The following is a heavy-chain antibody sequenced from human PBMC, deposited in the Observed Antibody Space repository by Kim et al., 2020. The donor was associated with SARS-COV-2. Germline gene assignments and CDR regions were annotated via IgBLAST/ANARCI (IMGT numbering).Heavy chain of an antibody. CDR2: IRQDGSEI. Sequence: GGSLRLSCAASEFSLSSYWMAWVRQAPGKGLEWVANIRQDGSEIYYVDSVKGRFTIFRDNARNSLFLQMNSVRAEDTAVYYCAREGARWAFDLWGQGTMVTVSS. J-gene: IGHJ3*01. CDR1: EFSLSSYW. CDR3: AREGARWAFDL. V-gene: IGHV3-7*05.